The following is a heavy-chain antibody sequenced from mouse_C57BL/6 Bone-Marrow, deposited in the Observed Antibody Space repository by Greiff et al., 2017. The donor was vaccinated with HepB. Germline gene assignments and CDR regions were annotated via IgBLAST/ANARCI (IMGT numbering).Heavy chain of an antibody. Sequence: VKLQESGPGLVQPSQSLSITCTVSGFSLTSYGVHWVRQSPGKGLEWLGVIWRGGSTDYNAAFMSRLSITKDNSKTHVSFKMNSLQADATAIYYCAKAWNMDYWGQGTTVTVSS. J-gene: IGHJ4*01. CDR1: GFSLTSYG. CDR2: IWRGGST. CDR3: AKAWNMDY. V-gene: IGHV2-5*01.